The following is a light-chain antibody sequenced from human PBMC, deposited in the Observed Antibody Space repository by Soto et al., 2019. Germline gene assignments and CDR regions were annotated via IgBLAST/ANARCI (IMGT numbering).Light chain of an antibody. V-gene: IGKV1-39*01. CDR1: QRISRY. Sequence: DIQMTQYPSSLSASVGDRVPITCRASQRISRYLNWYQQKPGKAPKILIYTASSLQSGVPSRFSGSGSGTDLTLTISSLQPEDFSTYYCQQSYSTRLTFGGGTKVEIK. J-gene: IGKJ4*01. CDR3: QQSYSTRLT. CDR2: TAS.